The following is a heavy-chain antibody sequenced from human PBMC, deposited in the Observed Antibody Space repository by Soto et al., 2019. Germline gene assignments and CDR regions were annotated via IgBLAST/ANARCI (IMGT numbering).Heavy chain of an antibody. CDR3: ARDDSRAASAYSYDY. CDR2: INTGNGDT. D-gene: IGHD5-18*01. V-gene: IGHV1-3*04. Sequence: QVQLVQSGAEVKKPGASVKVSCKASGYTFTRYAIHWVRQAPGQRLEWMGWINTGNGDTAYSQKFQGRVTITRDTSAGTAYMELSSLRSEATAVYYCARDDSRAASAYSYDYWGQGTLVTVSS. J-gene: IGHJ4*02. CDR1: GYTFTRYA.